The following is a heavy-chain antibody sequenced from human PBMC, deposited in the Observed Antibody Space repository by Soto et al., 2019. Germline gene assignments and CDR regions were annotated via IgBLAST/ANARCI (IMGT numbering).Heavy chain of an antibody. CDR1: GFTFSSYW. J-gene: IGHJ6*02. CDR2: IKQDGSEE. D-gene: IGHD6-13*01. V-gene: IGHV3-7*01. Sequence: EVQLVESGGGLVQPGGSLRLSCVASGFTFSSYWMSWVRQARVKGLEWVGHIKQDGSEENYVDSVKGRFTISRDNAKNSMYLQMNSLRAEDTAVYYCARIAASGRGWDVWGQGTTVVVSS. CDR3: ARIAASGRGWDV.